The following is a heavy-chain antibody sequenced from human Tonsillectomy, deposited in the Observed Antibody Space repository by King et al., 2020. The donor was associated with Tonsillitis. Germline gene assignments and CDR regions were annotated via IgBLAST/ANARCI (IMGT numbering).Heavy chain of an antibody. Sequence: QLVQSGGGGVQPGRSLRLSCAASGFTFSSYAIHWVRQAPGKGLEWVAVISYDGSNKYYADSVKGRLTISRDNSKNTLYLEMNSLRAEDTAVYYCARPPSFWSGYLPWGQGTLVTVSS. CDR1: GFTFSSYA. CDR3: ARPPSFWSGYLP. CDR2: ISYDGSNK. V-gene: IGHV3-30-3*01. J-gene: IGHJ5*02. D-gene: IGHD3-3*01.